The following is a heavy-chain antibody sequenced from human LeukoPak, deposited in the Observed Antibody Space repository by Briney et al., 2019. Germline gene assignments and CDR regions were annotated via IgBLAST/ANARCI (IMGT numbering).Heavy chain of an antibody. Sequence: GESLKISCKGSGYSFTSYWVGWVRQMPGKGLEWMGIIYPGDSDTRYSPSFQGQVTISADKSISTAYLQWSSLQASDTAMYYCPRHSGQPGSLITAGIDYWAREPWSPSPQ. CDR1: GYSFTSYW. CDR3: PRHSGQPGSLITAGIDY. J-gene: IGHJ4*02. V-gene: IGHV5-51*01. CDR2: IYPGDSDT. D-gene: IGHD3-10*01.